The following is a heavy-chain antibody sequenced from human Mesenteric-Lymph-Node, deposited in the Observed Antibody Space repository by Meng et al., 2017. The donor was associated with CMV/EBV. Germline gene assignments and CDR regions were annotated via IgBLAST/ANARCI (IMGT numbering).Heavy chain of an antibody. J-gene: IGHJ4*02. CDR3: ARVGCYDYVWGSYRSCFDY. CDR1: GFTFSSYW. CDR2: INSDGTTT. V-gene: IGHV3-74*01. Sequence: GESLKISCAASGFTFSSYWMHWVRQAPGKGLVWVSRINSDGTTTNYADSVKGRFTISRDNAKNTLYLQMNSLRAEDTAVYYCARVGCYDYVWGSYRSCFDYWGQGTLVTVSS. D-gene: IGHD3-16*02.